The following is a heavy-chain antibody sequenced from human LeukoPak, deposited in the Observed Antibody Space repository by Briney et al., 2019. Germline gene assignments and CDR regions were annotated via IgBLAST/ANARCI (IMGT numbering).Heavy chain of an antibody. CDR2: IYYSGST. J-gene: IGHJ5*02. CDR3: ARDPSDGDSFDP. D-gene: IGHD4-17*01. Sequence: SETLSLTCTVSGGSISSYYWSWMRQPPGKGREGIGYIYYSGSTNYNPSLKSRVTISVDTSKNQFSLKLSSVTAADTAVYYCARDPSDGDSFDPWGQGTLVTVSS. V-gene: IGHV4-59*12. CDR1: GGSISSYY.